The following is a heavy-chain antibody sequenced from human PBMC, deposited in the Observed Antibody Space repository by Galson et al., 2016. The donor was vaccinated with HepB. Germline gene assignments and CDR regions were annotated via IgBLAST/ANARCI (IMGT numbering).Heavy chain of an antibody. J-gene: IGHJ4*02. CDR2: TYYRSKWYN. CDR1: GDSVSSNSAA. CDR3: ARARSRGWSDAFDY. D-gene: IGHD6-19*01. V-gene: IGHV6-1*01. Sequence: CAISGDSVSSNSAAWNWFRQSTSRGLEWLGRTYYRSKWYNDYRLSLKTRININADTSRNEVSLQLKSVTLEGTAVYYCARARSRGWSDAFDYWGQGTLVTVSS.